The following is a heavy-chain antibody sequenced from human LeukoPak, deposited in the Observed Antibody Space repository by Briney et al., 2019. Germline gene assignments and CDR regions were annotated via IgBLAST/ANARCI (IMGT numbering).Heavy chain of an antibody. CDR1: GGSISSYY. V-gene: IGHV4-4*07. D-gene: IGHD6-19*01. CDR3: AREALQDPGIAVAVEWFDP. J-gene: IGHJ5*02. CDR2: IYTSGST. Sequence: SETLSLTCTVSGGSISSYYWSWLRQPAGKGLEWIGRIYTSGSTNYNPSLKSRVTMSVDTSKNQFSLKLSSVTAADTAVYYCAREALQDPGIAVAVEWFDPWGQGTLVTVSS.